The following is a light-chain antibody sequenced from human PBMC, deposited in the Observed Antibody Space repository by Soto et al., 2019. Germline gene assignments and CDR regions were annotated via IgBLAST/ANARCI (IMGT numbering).Light chain of an antibody. CDR3: QQYDTFPT. CDR2: DAS. Sequence: DIQMTQSPSTLSACVGDRVTITCRASQSLGSWLAWYQQKPGKAPKLLIFDASSLQRGVPSRFTGSGSGTEFTLTITSLQPDDFATYYCQQYDTFPTFGQGTKVEIK. CDR1: QSLGSW. V-gene: IGKV1-5*01. J-gene: IGKJ1*01.